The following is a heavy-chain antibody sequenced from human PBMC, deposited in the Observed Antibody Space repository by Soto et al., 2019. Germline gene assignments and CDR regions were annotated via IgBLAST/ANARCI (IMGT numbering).Heavy chain of an antibody. CDR2: ISSSSSYI. J-gene: IGHJ4*02. V-gene: IGHV3-21*01. CDR3: ARTDERWRIAVAGLDY. D-gene: IGHD6-19*01. CDR1: GFTFSSYS. Sequence: EVQLVESGGGLVKPGGSLRLSCAASGFTFSSYSMNWVRQAPGKGLEWVSSISSSSSYIYYADSVKGRFTISRDNAKNXLYLQMNSLRAEDTAVYYCARTDERWRIAVAGLDYWGQGTLVTVSS.